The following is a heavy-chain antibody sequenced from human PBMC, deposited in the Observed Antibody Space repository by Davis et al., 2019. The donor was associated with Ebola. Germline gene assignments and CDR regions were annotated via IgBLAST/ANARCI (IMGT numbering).Heavy chain of an antibody. D-gene: IGHD2-15*01. CDR2: IFGSASGT. CDR3: AKDNPALGYCSGGSCPLDF. J-gene: IGHJ4*02. Sequence: GGSLRLSCAASGFTFTSYAMSWVRQAPGKGLEWVSTIFGSASGTYYADSVKGRFTISRDNSKNTLYLQMNSLRAEDTAVYYCAKDNPALGYCSGGSCPLDFWGQGTLVTVSS. V-gene: IGHV3-23*01. CDR1: GFTFTSYA.